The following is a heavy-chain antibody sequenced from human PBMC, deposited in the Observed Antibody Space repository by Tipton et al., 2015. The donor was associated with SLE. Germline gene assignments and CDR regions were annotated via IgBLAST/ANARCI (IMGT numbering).Heavy chain of an antibody. Sequence: TLSLTCTVSGVSISSASYYWNWIRQPAGKGLEWIGRAYTTGSPYYNPSLESRVAISMDTSKNQFSLKLRSVTAADTAVYYCARHGMVNYYYYGMDVWGQGTTVTVSS. CDR3: ARHGMVNYYYYGMDV. V-gene: IGHV4-61*02. J-gene: IGHJ6*02. CDR1: GVSISSASYY. CDR2: AYTTGSP. D-gene: IGHD4-23*01.